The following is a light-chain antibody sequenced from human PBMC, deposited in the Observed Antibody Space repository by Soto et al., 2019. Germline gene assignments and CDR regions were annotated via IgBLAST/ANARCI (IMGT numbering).Light chain of an antibody. Sequence: QLVLTQSPSASASLGASVKLTCTLSSGHSNFAIAWHQQQPEKGPRYLMKFNTDGSHRKGDGIPDRFSGSSSGAEHYLTISSLQSEDEATYYCQTWVSGPLFCGGTKLTVL. J-gene: IGLJ2*01. CDR1: SGHSNFA. CDR2: FNTDGSH. CDR3: QTWVSGPL. V-gene: IGLV4-69*01.